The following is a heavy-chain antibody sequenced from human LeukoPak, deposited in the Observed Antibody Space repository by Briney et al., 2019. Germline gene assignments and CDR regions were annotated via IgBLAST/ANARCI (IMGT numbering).Heavy chain of an antibody. J-gene: IGHJ6*03. CDR1: GGSISSYY. Sequence: TSETLSLTCTVSGGSISSYYWSWIRQPPGKGLEWIGYIYYSGSTNYNPSLKSRVTISVDTSKNQFSLKLSSVTAADTAVYYCARVLPAAGAYYYYYYMDVWGKGTTVTVSS. D-gene: IGHD6-13*01. V-gene: IGHV4-59*01. CDR2: IYYSGST. CDR3: ARVLPAAGAYYYYYYMDV.